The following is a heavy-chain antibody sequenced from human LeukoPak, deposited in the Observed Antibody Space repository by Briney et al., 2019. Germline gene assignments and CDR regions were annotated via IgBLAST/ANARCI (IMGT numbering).Heavy chain of an antibody. D-gene: IGHD3-3*01. CDR3: AKAPPTFDYDFWSGYQLYYMDV. V-gene: IGHV3-23*01. J-gene: IGHJ6*03. CDR2: ISGSGGST. CDR1: GLTFSSYA. Sequence: GGSLRLSCAASGLTFSSYAMSWVRQAPGKGLEWVSAISGSGGSTYYADSVKGRFTISRDNSKNTLYLQMNSLRAEDTAVYYCAKAPPTFDYDFWSGYQLYYMDVWGKGTTVTVSS.